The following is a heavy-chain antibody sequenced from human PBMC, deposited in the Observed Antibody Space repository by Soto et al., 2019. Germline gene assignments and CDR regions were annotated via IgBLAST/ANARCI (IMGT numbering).Heavy chain of an antibody. Sequence: ASVKVSCKASGYTFTSYGISWVRQAPGQELEWMGWISAYNGNTNYAQKLQGRGTMTTDTSTSTAYMELRSLRSDDRAVYYCASWGLNTMVRGALKGAFDIWGKGKMVTVSS. V-gene: IGHV1-18*01. CDR1: GYTFTSYG. D-gene: IGHD3-10*01. CDR3: ASWGLNTMVRGALKGAFDI. CDR2: ISAYNGNT. J-gene: IGHJ3*02.